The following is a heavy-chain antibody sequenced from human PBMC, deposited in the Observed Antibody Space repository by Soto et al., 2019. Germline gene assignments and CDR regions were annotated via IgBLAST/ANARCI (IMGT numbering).Heavy chain of an antibody. Sequence: GGSLRLSCAASGFTFSSYAMSWVRQAPGKGLEWVSAISGSGGSTYYADSVKGRFTISRDNSKNTLYLQMNSLRAEDTAVYYCAKDIFYYCDSSGPLDYWGQGTLVTVSS. CDR2: ISGSGGST. CDR1: GFTFSSYA. V-gene: IGHV3-23*01. D-gene: IGHD3-22*01. CDR3: AKDIFYYCDSSGPLDY. J-gene: IGHJ4*02.